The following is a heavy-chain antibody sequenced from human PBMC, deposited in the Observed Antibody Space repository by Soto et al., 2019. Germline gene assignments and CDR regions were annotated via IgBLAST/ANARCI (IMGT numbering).Heavy chain of an antibody. CDR1: GFTFSSYS. CDR3: ARDLGIIAAPYHAHP. J-gene: IGHJ5*02. D-gene: IGHD6-13*01. Sequence: GGSLTLSRAASGFTFSSYSLTWLRQAPWKGLEWVSSISSSSSYIYYAASVKGRFTISRDNAKNSLYVQMNSLRAEDTAVYYCARDLGIIAAPYHAHPLGQGTLVTVSS. CDR2: ISSSSSYI. V-gene: IGHV3-21*01.